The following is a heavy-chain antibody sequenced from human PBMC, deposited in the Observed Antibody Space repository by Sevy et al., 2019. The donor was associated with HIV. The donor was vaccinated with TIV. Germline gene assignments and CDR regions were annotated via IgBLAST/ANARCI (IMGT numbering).Heavy chain of an antibody. Sequence: GGSLRLSCAASGFTFSSYSMNWVRQAPGKGLEWVSSISSSSSYIYYADSVKGRFTISRDNAKNSLYLQMNSLRAEDTAVYYYARDSIKNTAHNYWGQGTLVTVSS. J-gene: IGHJ4*02. CDR1: GFTFSSYS. CDR3: ARDSIKNTAHNY. CDR2: ISSSSSYI. D-gene: IGHD5-18*01. V-gene: IGHV3-21*01.